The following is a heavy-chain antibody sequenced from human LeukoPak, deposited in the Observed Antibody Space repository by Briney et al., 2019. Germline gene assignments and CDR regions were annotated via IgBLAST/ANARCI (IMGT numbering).Heavy chain of an antibody. J-gene: IGHJ4*02. Sequence: GRSLRLSCVASGSNFRTYGMHWVRQAPGKGLEWVAVIWYDGSQKYYADSVRGRFTISRDYSKNTLYLQMDSLRAEDTAVYYCAKDRDVGYFDYRGQGTLVTVSS. CDR3: AKDRDVGYFDY. CDR2: IWYDGSQK. V-gene: IGHV3-33*06. CDR1: GSNFRTYG.